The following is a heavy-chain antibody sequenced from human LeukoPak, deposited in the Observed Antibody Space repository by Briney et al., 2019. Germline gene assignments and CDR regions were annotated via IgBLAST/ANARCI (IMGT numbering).Heavy chain of an antibody. CDR2: IIPILGIA. V-gene: IGHV1-69*04. Sequence: SVKVSCTASGGTFSSYAISWVRQAPGPGLEWMGGIIPILGIANYAQTFQGRVTITADKSTSTAYMELSSLRSEDTAVYYCAREPLWFGELLSGYFDYWGQGTLVTVSS. D-gene: IGHD3-10*01. CDR1: GGTFSSYA. CDR3: AREPLWFGELLSGYFDY. J-gene: IGHJ4*02.